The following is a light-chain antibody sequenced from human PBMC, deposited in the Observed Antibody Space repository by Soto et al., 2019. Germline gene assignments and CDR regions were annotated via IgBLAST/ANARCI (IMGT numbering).Light chain of an antibody. J-gene: IGKJ1*01. Sequence: DVQMTQSPSTLPSSVGDRFTITFLSSQSISSWLAWYQQKPGKAPKLLIYKASTLESGVPSNFSGSGSGTEFTLTISNLQPDDFATYYCQQYDSYSSGPFGQGTKVDIK. CDR1: QSISSW. CDR3: QQYDSYSSGP. V-gene: IGKV1-5*03. CDR2: KAS.